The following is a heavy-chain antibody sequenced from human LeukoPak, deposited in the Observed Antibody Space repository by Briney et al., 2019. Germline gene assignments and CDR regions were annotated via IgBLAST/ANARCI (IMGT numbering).Heavy chain of an antibody. CDR1: GFTFSSYG. CDR3: AKAEYRGPYYYYYGMDV. D-gene: IGHD5-18*01. Sequence: GGSLRLSCAASGFTFSSYGMHWVRQAPGKGLEWVAVISYDGSNKYYADSVKGRFTISRDNSKNTLYLQMNSLRAEGTAVYYCAKAEYRGPYYYYYGMDVWGQGTTVTVSS. V-gene: IGHV3-30*18. J-gene: IGHJ6*02. CDR2: ISYDGSNK.